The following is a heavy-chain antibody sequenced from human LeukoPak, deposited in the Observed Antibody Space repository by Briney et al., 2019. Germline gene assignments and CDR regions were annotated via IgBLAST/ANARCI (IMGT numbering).Heavy chain of an antibody. J-gene: IGHJ4*02. CDR1: GFTFSNFW. V-gene: IGHV3-7*05. Sequence: GGSLRLSCAGSGFTFSNFWMSWVRQAPGKGLEWVANIKENGSDKYYVDSVKGRFTISRDNAKNSLYLQMNSLRAEDTAVYYCARDIGYNTFDYWGQGTLVTVSS. D-gene: IGHD5-24*01. CDR3: ARDIGYNTFDY. CDR2: IKENGSDK.